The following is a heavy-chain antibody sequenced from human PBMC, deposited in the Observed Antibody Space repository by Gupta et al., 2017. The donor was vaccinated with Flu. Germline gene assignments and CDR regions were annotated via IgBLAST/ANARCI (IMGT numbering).Heavy chain of an antibody. V-gene: IGHV1-2*02. CDR1: GYTFIDYY. J-gene: IGHJ4*02. CDR2: ISPYTGAT. Sequence: QVHLVQSGAEVRKPGASAKVSCKASGYTFIDYYIHWVRQAPGQGLEWMGWISPYTGATYYAQKFQGRVTMTRDTSISTAYMEVNRLKSDDTAVYYCAREVTYEASGTVYPLDWGQGTLVTVSS. CDR3: AREVTYEASGTVYPLD. D-gene: IGHD6-13*01.